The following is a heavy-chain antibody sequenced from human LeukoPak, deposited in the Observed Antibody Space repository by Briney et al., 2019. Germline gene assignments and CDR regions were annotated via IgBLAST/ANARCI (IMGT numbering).Heavy chain of an antibody. D-gene: IGHD3-9*01. CDR2: VFSRGTT. V-gene: IGHV4-4*07. J-gene: IGHJ6*02. CDR1: GVSIKSFY. Sequence: SETLSLTCTVSGVSIKSFYWSWIRQPAGKGLEWVGRVFSRGTTNYNPSLKSRVTVSLDTSKNQFSLKLSSVTAADTAVYYCARGRYDNLTGHLARLDVWGQGTTVIVSS. CDR3: ARGRYDNLTGHLARLDV.